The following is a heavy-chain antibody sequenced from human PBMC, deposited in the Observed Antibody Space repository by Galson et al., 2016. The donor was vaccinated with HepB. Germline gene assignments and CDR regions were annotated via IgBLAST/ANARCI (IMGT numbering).Heavy chain of an antibody. CDR2: IWIDGSET. CDR3: ARAVYSDTGGSSRYFDL. D-gene: IGHD3-10*01. V-gene: IGHV3-33*01. CDR1: GFTFRSYG. J-gene: IGHJ2*01. Sequence: SLRLSCAASGFTFRSYGMHWFRQAPGKGLEWVAVIWIDGSETNYADSVEGRFTISRDNSEKTLFLQMNSLRGDDTAVYYCARAVYSDTGGSSRYFDLWGRGTLVTVSS.